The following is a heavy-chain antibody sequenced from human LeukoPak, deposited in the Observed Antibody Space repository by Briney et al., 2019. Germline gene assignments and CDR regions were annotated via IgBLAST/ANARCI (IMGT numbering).Heavy chain of an antibody. CDR2: SRNKASSYTT. V-gene: IGHV3-72*01. J-gene: IGHJ4*02. CDR1: GFKFSDHY. Sequence: PGGSLRLSCAASGFKFSDHYIDWVRQAPGKGLEWVGRSRNKASSYTTEYAASVEGRFTISRDVSESSLYLQMNSLRDEDTAVYYCARGYDFWSGYSLHPHFDYWGQGTLVTVSS. D-gene: IGHD3-3*01. CDR3: ARGYDFWSGYSLHPHFDY.